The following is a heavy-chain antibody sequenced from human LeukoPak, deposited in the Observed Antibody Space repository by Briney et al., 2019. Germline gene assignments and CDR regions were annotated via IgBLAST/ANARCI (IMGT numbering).Heavy chain of an antibody. D-gene: IGHD3-9*01. V-gene: IGHV1-46*01. CDR2: ISPSGGST. J-gene: IGHJ6*03. CDR1: GYTFTSNY. Sequence: ASVKVSCKAFGYTFTSNYMHWVRQAPGQGPEWMGVISPSGGSTTYAQKFQGRVTLTRDMSTSTAYMELRSLRSDDTAVYYCARGKYYDILTGYSYYMDVWGKGTTVTISS. CDR3: ARGKYYDILTGYSYYMDV.